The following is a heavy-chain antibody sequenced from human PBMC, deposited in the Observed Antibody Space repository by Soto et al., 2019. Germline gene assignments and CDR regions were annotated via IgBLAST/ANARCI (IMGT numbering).Heavy chain of an antibody. V-gene: IGHV4-59*01. CDR3: AKLTNPGNYVRAY. D-gene: IGHD3-10*02. CDR2: TYYTADT. Sequence: SETLSLTCTVSGVPIRSYFWSWIRQPPGKGLDWIGSTYYTADTKYSPSLESRATISPDPSKKQFSLRLSPVTAADTALYYCAKLTNPGNYVRAYWGQGTLVTVSS. J-gene: IGHJ4*02. CDR1: GVPIRSYF.